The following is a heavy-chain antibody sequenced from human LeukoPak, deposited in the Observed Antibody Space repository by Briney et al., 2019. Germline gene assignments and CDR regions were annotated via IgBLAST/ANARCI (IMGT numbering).Heavy chain of an antibody. J-gene: IGHJ4*02. D-gene: IGHD3-10*01. V-gene: IGHV3-74*01. CDR1: GFTFSSYW. Sequence: PGGSLRLSCAASGFTFSSYWMHWVRQAPGKGLVWVSRINSDGSSTSYADSVKGRFTISRDSAKNTLYLQMNSLRAEDTAVYYCAREIRGVIITYRGYFDYWGQGTLVTVSS. CDR3: AREIRGVIITYRGYFDY. CDR2: INSDGSST.